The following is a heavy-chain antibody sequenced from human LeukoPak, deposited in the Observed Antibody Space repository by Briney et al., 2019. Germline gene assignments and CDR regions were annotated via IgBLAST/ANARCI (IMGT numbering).Heavy chain of an antibody. V-gene: IGHV5-51*01. J-gene: IGHJ4*02. D-gene: IGHD3-10*01. CDR2: IYPGDSDT. CDR1: GYSFTSYW. Sequence: GESLKISCKGSGYSFTSYWIGWVRQMPGKGLEWMGIIYPGDSDTRYSPPSQGQVTISADKSISTAYLQWSSLKASDTAMYYCARLLLWFGELSGFDYWGQGTLVTVSS. CDR3: ARLLLWFGELSGFDY.